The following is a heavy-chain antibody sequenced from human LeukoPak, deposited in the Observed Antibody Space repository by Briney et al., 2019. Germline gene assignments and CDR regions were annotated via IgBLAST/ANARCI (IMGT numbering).Heavy chain of an antibody. D-gene: IGHD2-2*01. CDR1: GGSISSSNW. CDR3: ARDLGYCSSTSCREDGDY. CDR2: IYHSGST. Sequence: SETLSLTCAVSGGSISSSNWWSWVRQPPGKGLEWIGEIYHSGSTNYNPSLKSRVTISVDKSKNQFSLKLSSVTAADMAVYYCARDLGYCSSTSCREDGDYWGQGTLVTVSS. V-gene: IGHV4-4*02. J-gene: IGHJ4*02.